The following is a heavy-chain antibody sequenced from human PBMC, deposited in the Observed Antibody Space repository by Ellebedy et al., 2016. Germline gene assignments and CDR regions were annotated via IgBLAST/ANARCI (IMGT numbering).Heavy chain of an antibody. CDR2: ISDDGSNE. CDR1: EFTFSHYD. D-gene: IGHD1-14*01. V-gene: IGHV3-30*18. J-gene: IGHJ6*02. CDR3: AKVRSPDFYKNHGLDV. Sequence: GGSLRLXCAASEFTFSHYDIHWVRQAPGKGLEWVALISDDGSNEYYTDSVKGRFTVSRDSSKFRVYLQMNSLKVEDTAVYYCAKVRSPDFYKNHGLDVWGQGTTVTVSS.